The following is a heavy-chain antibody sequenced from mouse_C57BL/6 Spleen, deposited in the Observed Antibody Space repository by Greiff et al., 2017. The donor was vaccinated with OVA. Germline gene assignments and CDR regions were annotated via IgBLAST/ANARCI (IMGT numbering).Heavy chain of an antibody. J-gene: IGHJ1*03. CDR1: GYTFTDYE. D-gene: IGHD1-1*01. CDR2: IDPETGGT. V-gene: IGHV1-15*01. CDR3: TVYGSEGYFDV. Sequence: SGAELVRPGASVTLSCKASGYTFTDYEMHWVKQTPVHGLEWIGAIDPETGGTAYNQKFKGKAILTADKSSSTAYMELRSLTSEDSAVYYCTVYGSEGYFDVWGTGTTVTVSS.